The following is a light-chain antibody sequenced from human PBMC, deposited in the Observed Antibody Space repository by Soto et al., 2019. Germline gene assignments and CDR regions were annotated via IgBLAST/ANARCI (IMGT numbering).Light chain of an antibody. CDR3: SSNTSSSTYV. CDR2: DVS. V-gene: IGLV2-14*01. Sequence: QSALTQPASVSGSPGQSITISCTGTSSDVGGYNYVSWYQQHPGKAPKLMIYDVSNRPSGVSNRFSGSKSANTASLTISGLQAEDEADYYCSSNTSSSTYVFGTGTTLTVL. CDR1: SSDVGGYNY. J-gene: IGLJ1*01.